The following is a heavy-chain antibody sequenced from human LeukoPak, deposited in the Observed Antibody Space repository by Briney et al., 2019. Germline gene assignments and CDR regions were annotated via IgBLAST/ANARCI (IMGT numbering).Heavy chain of an antibody. V-gene: IGHV3-30-3*01. CDR3: ARGGRDGYNSIDY. Sequence: GGPLRLSCAASGFTFSSYAMHWVRQAPGKGLEWVAIISYDGNNKYYADSVKGRFTISRDNSKNTLYLQMDSLRVEDTAVYYCARGGRDGYNSIDYWGQGTLVTVSS. CDR1: GFTFSSYA. D-gene: IGHD5-24*01. CDR2: ISYDGNNK. J-gene: IGHJ4*02.